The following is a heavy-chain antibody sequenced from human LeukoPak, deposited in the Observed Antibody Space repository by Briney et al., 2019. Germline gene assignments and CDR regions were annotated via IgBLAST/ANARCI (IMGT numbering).Heavy chain of an antibody. V-gene: IGHV5-10-1*01. D-gene: IGHD6-19*01. CDR3: AISPRRISSGWRIDY. Sequence: GESLKISCKGSGYSFTSYWINWVRQMPGKGLEWMGRIDPSDSYTNYSPSFRGHGTISADKSISTAFLQCGSLKASDTAIYYCAISPRRISSGWRIDYWGQGTLVTVSS. CDR1: GYSFTSYW. CDR2: IDPSDSYT. J-gene: IGHJ4*02.